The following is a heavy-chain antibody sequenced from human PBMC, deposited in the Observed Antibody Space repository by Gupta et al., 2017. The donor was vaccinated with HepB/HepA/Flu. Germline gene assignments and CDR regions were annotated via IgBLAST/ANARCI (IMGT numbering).Heavy chain of an antibody. CDR3: ARGPYSGNYYGYFDY. V-gene: IGHV1-3*01. D-gene: IGHD1-26*01. J-gene: IGHJ4*02. Sequence: QVHLVQSGAEVKKPGASVMVSCKTSGYTFTHYAIHWVRQAPGQRLEWRGWIKAGHGHTKFSQKFQGRVTSSKDTSASTAYMEVSSLTFDDTAVYYCARGPYSGNYYGYFDYWGQGTLVTVSS. CDR2: IKAGHGHT. CDR1: GYTFTHYA.